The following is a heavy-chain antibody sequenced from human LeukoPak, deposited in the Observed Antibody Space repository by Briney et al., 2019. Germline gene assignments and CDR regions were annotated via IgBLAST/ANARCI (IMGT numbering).Heavy chain of an antibody. CDR2: ISAYNGNT. Sequence: GASVKVSCKASGYTFTSYGISWVRQAPGQGLEWMGWISAYNGNTNYAQKLKGRVTMTTDTSTSTAYMELRSLRSDDTAVYYCARDVNSVWFGEARFDPWGQGTLVTVSS. D-gene: IGHD3-10*01. V-gene: IGHV1-18*04. J-gene: IGHJ5*02. CDR3: ARDVNSVWFGEARFDP. CDR1: GYTFTSYG.